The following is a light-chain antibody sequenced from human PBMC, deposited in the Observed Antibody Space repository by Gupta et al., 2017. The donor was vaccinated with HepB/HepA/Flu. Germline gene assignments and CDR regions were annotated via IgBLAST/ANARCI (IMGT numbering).Light chain of an antibody. J-gene: IGLJ1*01. Sequence: QSALTHPASVSGSPGQSITIPRTGTSGDVGAYNYVSWYQQYPGKAPKVIIYDVSARPSGVSYRFSGSKSGNTASLTISGLQAEDEADYYCCSYRSSNTLFVFGTGTKVTVL. CDR3: CSYRSSNTLFV. V-gene: IGLV2-14*03. CDR1: SGDVGAYNY. CDR2: DVS.